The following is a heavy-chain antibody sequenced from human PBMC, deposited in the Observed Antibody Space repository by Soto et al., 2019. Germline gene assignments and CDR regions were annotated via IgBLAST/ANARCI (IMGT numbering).Heavy chain of an antibody. CDR3: ARDLAGSGSYYMGAFDY. V-gene: IGHV3-33*01. J-gene: IGHJ4*02. CDR2: IWYDGSNK. Sequence: QVQLVESGGGVVQPVRSLRLSCAASGFTFSSYGMHWVRQAPGKGLEWVAVIWYDGSNKYYADSVKGRFTISRDNSKNTLYLQMNSLRAEDTAVYYCARDLAGSGSYYMGAFDYWGQGTLVTVSS. D-gene: IGHD3-10*01. CDR1: GFTFSSYG.